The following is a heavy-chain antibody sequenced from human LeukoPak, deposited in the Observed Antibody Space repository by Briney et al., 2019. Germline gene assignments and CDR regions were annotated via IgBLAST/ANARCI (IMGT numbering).Heavy chain of an antibody. J-gene: IGHJ3*02. Sequence: GGSLRLSCAASGFTLSTYEMTWVRQAPGKGLEWVSFISSSTSHTFYADSVKGRFTIFRDTAKNSLYLQMNNLRGEDTAVYYCARDVSSSTRAFDIGGQGTMVAVS. CDR2: ISSSTSHT. V-gene: IGHV3-48*03. CDR1: GFTLSTYE. CDR3: ARDVSSSTRAFDI. D-gene: IGHD2-8*01.